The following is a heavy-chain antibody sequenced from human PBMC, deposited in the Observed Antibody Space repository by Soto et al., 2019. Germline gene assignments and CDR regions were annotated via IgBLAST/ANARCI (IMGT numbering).Heavy chain of an antibody. V-gene: IGHV3-30*18. Sequence: QVQLVESGRGVVQPGRSLRLSCAASGFTFSSYGMHWVRQAPGKGLEWVAVISYDGSNKYYADSVKGRFTISRDNSKNTLYLQMNSLRAEDTAVYYCAKEQQWLVWYWGQGTLVTVSS. J-gene: IGHJ4*02. CDR1: GFTFSSYG. CDR2: ISYDGSNK. D-gene: IGHD6-19*01. CDR3: AKEQQWLVWY.